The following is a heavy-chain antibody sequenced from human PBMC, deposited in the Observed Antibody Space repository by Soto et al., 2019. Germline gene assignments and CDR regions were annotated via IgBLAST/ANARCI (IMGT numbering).Heavy chain of an antibody. D-gene: IGHD3-10*02. Sequence: EVQLVESGGGLVQPGGSLRLSCAASGFTFTTYWMYWVSQTPGEGLVWVSRITGDGSDSIYADSVKGRFTISRDNAKNTLYLQMNSLRAEVTALYYCARGGRGGHYYVDYWGQGTLVTVSS. CDR2: ITGDGSDS. V-gene: IGHV3-74*01. CDR1: GFTFTTYW. CDR3: ARGGRGGHYYVDY. J-gene: IGHJ4*02.